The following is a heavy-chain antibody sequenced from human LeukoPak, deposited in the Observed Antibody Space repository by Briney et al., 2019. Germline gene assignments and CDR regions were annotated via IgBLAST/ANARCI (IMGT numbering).Heavy chain of an antibody. V-gene: IGHV3-7*01. J-gene: IGHJ6*02. D-gene: IGHD4-17*01. CDR2: IKQDGSAK. CDR1: GFTFSRYW. Sequence: GGSLRLSCAASGFTFSRYWMTWVRQAPGKGLEWVANIKQDGSAKYYVDSVEGRFTISRDNAKNTLYLQMNSLRAEGTAVYYCAKDRGDYAPYYYYGMDVWGQGTTVTVSS. CDR3: AKDRGDYAPYYYYGMDV.